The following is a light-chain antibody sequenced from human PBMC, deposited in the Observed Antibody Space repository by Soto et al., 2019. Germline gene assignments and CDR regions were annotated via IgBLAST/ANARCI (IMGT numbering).Light chain of an antibody. CDR3: QQRRNWPPLT. CDR1: ESVDIY. V-gene: IGKV3-11*01. Sequence: ETVLTQSPATLSLSPGETATLSCRASESVDIYLAWYQQKPGQAPRLLIYHAANRATGIPARFSGSESGTDFTLTISSLEPEDSAVYCCQQRRNWPPLTFGGGTRVEI. CDR2: HAA. J-gene: IGKJ4*01.